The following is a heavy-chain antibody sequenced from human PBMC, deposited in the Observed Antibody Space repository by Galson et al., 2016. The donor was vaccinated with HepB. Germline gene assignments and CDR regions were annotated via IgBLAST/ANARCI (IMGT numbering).Heavy chain of an antibody. CDR2: INSSSHYI. Sequence: SLRLSCAASGFSFSDHNMDWVRQTPGKGLEWVAFINSSSHYIDYADSVKGRFTISRDNAKNSLYLQMNSLRAEDTAVYYWAREWLIREDPFDYWSQGTMVAVSS. J-gene: IGHJ3*01. D-gene: IGHD5-12*01. V-gene: IGHV3-21*01. CDR1: GFSFSDHN. CDR3: AREWLIREDPFDY.